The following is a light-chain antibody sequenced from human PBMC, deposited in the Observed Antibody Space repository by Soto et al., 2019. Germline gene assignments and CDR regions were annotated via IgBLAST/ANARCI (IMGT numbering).Light chain of an antibody. CDR1: QSLLHTDGYNY. CDR2: LGS. V-gene: IGKV2-28*01. Sequence: DTVMTQSPLSLPVTPGEPASISCWSSQSLLHTDGYNYLDWYLQKPGQSPQLLIYLGSYRASGVPDRFSGSGSRTDFTLKISRVEAEDVGVYYCMQALQTPPTFGQETKLEI. CDR3: MQALQTPPT. J-gene: IGKJ1*01.